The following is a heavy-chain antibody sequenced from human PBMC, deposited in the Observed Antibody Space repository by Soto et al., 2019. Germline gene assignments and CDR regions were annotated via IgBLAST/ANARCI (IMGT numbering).Heavy chain of an antibody. Sequence: QVQLVQSGAEVKKPGSSVKVSCKASGGTFSSYAISWVRQAPGQGLEWMGGIIPIFGTANYAQKFQGRVTISADESMRSGYMELSSLRSEDTSVYYCAICLYYYDSSGYYYVNWYFDLWGRGTLVSVSS. D-gene: IGHD3-22*01. CDR1: GGTFSSYA. CDR2: IIPIFGTA. CDR3: AICLYYYDSSGYYYVNWYFDL. J-gene: IGHJ2*01. V-gene: IGHV1-69*01.